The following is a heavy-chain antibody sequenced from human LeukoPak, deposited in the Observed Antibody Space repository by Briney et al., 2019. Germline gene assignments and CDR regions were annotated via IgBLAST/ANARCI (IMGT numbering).Heavy chain of an antibody. D-gene: IGHD5-24*01. CDR1: GGSISSYS. CDR2: IYTSGST. CDR3: ARSPRDENLFDY. Sequence: KPSETLSLTCSVSGGSISSYSWSWIRQPAGKGLEWIGRIYTSGSTNYNPSLKSRVTMSVDTSKNQFSLRLSSVTAADTAVYYCARSPRDENLFDYWGQETLVTVSS. J-gene: IGHJ4*02. V-gene: IGHV4-4*07.